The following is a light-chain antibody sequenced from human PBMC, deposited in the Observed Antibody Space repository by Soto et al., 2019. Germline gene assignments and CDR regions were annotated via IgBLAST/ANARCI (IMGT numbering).Light chain of an antibody. Sequence: DIQMTQSPSSLSASVGDRVTITCRASQSIRNHLHWYQQEPGKAPRLLIQGASSLRSGVPSRFSGSGSGTDFSLTISSLQPEDVATYYCQQSYSYPRTFGQGTKVDIK. V-gene: IGKV1-39*01. J-gene: IGKJ1*01. CDR2: GAS. CDR3: QQSYSYPRT. CDR1: QSIRNH.